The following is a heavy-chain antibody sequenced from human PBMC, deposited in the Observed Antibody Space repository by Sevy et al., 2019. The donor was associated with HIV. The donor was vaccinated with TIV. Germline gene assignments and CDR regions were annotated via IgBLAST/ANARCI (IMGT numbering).Heavy chain of an antibody. CDR1: GFTFSSYA. CDR2: ISYDGSNK. D-gene: IGHD2-15*01. J-gene: IGHJ4*02. CDR3: AGEAAPAATVNFAT. V-gene: IGHV3-30-3*01. Sequence: GGSLRLSCAASGFTFSSYAMHWVRQAPGKGLEWVAVISYDGSNKYYADSVKGRFTISRDNSKNTLYLQMNSLRAEDTVVYYWAGEAAPAATVNFATWGKETLVPAP.